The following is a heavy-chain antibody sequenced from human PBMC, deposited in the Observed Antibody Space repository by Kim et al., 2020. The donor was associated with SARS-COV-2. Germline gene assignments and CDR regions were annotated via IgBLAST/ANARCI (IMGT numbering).Heavy chain of an antibody. Sequence: SETLSLTCTVSGGSVSSGSYYWSWIRQPPGKGLEWIGYIYYSGSTNYNPSLKSRVTISVDTSKNQFSLKLSSVTAADTAVYYCASWTCGGDCYYYYYYGMDVWGQGTTVTVSS. CDR2: IYYSGST. CDR1: GGSVSSGSYY. CDR3: ASWTCGGDCYYYYYYGMDV. V-gene: IGHV4-61*01. D-gene: IGHD2-21*02. J-gene: IGHJ6*02.